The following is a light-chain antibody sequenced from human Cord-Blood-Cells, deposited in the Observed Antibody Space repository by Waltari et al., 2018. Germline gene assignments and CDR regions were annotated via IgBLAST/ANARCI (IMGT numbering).Light chain of an antibody. J-gene: IGKJ4*01. CDR1: QGMSSY. Sequence: IQLTHPPSSLSASVGGRVTITCRASQGMSSYLAWYQQKPWKDPKLLLYATSTLQSGVTSRFSGSGSGTEFTLTISSLQPEYLATYYFQELNSYPRTFGGGTKVEIK. CDR3: QELNSYPRT. V-gene: IGKV1-9*01. CDR2: ATS.